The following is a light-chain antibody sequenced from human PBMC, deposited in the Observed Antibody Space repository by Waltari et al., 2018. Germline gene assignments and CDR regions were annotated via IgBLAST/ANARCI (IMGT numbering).Light chain of an antibody. CDR3: CSYADSRGV. V-gene: IGLV2-23*02. J-gene: IGLJ2*01. CDR1: TSDIGAYNY. CDR2: DVT. Sequence: QSALTQPASVSGSPGQSITISCTGTTSDIGAYNYVSWYQLHPGTVPKLIIYDVTKPRSGVSHRFAGSKSCNTASLTISGLQAEDEADYYCCSYADSRGVFGGGTTLTVL.